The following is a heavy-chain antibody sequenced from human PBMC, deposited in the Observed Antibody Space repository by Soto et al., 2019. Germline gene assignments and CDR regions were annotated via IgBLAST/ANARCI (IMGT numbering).Heavy chain of an antibody. CDR1: GGSISSGGYY. V-gene: IGHV4-31*03. J-gene: IGHJ5*02. Sequence: SETLSLTCTVSGGSISSGGYYWSWIRQRPGKGLEWIGYIYYSGSTYYNPSLKSRVTISVDTSKNQFSLKLSSVTAADTAVYYCARGRVPAAKGGDWFDPWGQGTLVTVSS. CDR3: ARGRVPAAKGGDWFDP. D-gene: IGHD2-2*01. CDR2: IYYSGST.